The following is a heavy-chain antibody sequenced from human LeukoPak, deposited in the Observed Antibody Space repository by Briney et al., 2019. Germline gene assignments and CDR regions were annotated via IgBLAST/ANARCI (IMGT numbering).Heavy chain of an antibody. J-gene: IGHJ4*02. CDR2: IKQDGSEK. V-gene: IGHV3-7*04. Sequence: TGGSLRLSCAASGFTFSSYWISWVRQAPGKGLEWVANIKQDGSEKYYVGSVKGRFTISRDNAKDTVYLQMNSLRAEDTAVYYCARAVAAAGSYWGQGTLVTVSS. CDR3: ARAVAAAGSY. CDR1: GFTFSSYW. D-gene: IGHD6-13*01.